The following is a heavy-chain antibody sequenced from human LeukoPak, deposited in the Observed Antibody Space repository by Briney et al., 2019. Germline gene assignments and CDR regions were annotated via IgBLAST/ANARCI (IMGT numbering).Heavy chain of an antibody. CDR1: GFTVSSNY. Sequence: GGSLRPSCAASGFTVSSNYMSWVPQAPGKGPEWVSVIYSGGSTYDADSVKGRFTISRHNSKNTLYLQMNSLRAEDTAVYYCARDNRDYDDRTDAFDIWGQGTMVTVSS. CDR3: ARDNRDYDDRTDAFDI. D-gene: IGHD4-17*01. J-gene: IGHJ3*02. V-gene: IGHV3-53*04. CDR2: IYSGGST.